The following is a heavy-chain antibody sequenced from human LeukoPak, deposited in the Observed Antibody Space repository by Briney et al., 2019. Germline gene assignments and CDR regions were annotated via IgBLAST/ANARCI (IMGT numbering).Heavy chain of an antibody. Sequence: SQTLSLTXTVSGGSISSGSYYWSWIRQPAGKGLEWIGRIYTSGSTNYNPSLKSRVTISVDTSKNQFSLKLSSVTAADTAVYYCARDDIAAAATFDYWGQGTLVTVSS. J-gene: IGHJ4*02. CDR3: ARDDIAAAATFDY. V-gene: IGHV4-61*02. D-gene: IGHD6-13*01. CDR1: GGSISSGSYY. CDR2: IYTSGST.